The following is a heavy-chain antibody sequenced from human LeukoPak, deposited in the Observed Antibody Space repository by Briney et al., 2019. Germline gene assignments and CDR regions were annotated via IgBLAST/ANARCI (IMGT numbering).Heavy chain of an antibody. V-gene: IGHV3-74*01. Sequence: PGGSLRLSCAASGFTFSSYWMHWVRQAPGKGLVWVSRINSDGSSISYADSVKGRFTISRDNAKNTLYLQMNSLRAEDTAVYYCARVGATWGSDALDIWGQGTMVTVSS. CDR3: ARVGATWGSDALDI. D-gene: IGHD1-26*01. CDR1: GFTFSSYW. CDR2: INSDGSSI. J-gene: IGHJ3*02.